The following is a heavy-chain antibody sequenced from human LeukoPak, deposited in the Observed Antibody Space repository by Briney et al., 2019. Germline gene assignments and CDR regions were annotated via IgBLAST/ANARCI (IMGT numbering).Heavy chain of an antibody. CDR1: GGSFSGYY. Sequence: SETLSLTCAVYGGSFSGYYWSWIRQPPGKGLEWIGEINQSGSTNYNPTLKSRVTKSVDTSKNQFSLTLSSVTAADTAVYYCARTHPRARYCSGGSCYFFDYWGQGTLVTVSS. CDR3: ARTHPRARYCSGGSCYFFDY. D-gene: IGHD2-15*01. V-gene: IGHV4-34*01. J-gene: IGHJ4*02. CDR2: INQSGST.